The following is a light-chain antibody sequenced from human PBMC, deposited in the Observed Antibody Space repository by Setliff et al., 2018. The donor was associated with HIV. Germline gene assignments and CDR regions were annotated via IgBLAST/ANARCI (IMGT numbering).Light chain of an antibody. Sequence: QSVLTQPASVSGSPGQSITISCTGTSSDVGSYNFVSWYQQHPGKAPKLMIYEVTKRPSGVSSRFSGSKSGNTASLTISGLQTEDEADYCCCSYGGSTRVWVFGGGTKVTVL. CDR1: SSDVGSYNF. CDR2: EVT. J-gene: IGLJ3*02. V-gene: IGLV2-23*02. CDR3: CSYGGSTRVWV.